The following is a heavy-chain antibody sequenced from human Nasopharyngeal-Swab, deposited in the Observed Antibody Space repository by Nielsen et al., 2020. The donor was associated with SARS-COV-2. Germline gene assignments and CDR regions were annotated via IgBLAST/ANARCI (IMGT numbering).Heavy chain of an antibody. D-gene: IGHD3-22*01. V-gene: IGHV1-69*13. CDR3: AGGDDSLANSYY. CDR2: IIPIFGTA. J-gene: IGHJ4*02. CDR1: GGGDSLYA. Sequence: SVSVSCMCCGGGDSLYALSWVRQAPGQGLEWMGGIIPIFGTANYAQKFQGRVTITADESTSTAYMELSSLRSEDTAVYYCAGGDDSLANSYYWGQGTLVTVSS.